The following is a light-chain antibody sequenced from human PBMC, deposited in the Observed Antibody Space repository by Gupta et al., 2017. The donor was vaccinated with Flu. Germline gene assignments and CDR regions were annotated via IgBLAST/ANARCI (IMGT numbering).Light chain of an antibody. V-gene: IGLV2-14*01. CDR1: SSDVGAYGF. CDR2: EVS. CDR3: CSYTSASTGV. J-gene: IGLJ3*02. Sequence: QSSLTQPASVSGSPGQSITISCTGTSSDVGAYGFVSWYQQHPGKVPKLIIYEVSKRPSGVSYRFSGSVSGNTASLTISGLQAEDEADYYCCSYTSASTGVFGGGTKVTVL.